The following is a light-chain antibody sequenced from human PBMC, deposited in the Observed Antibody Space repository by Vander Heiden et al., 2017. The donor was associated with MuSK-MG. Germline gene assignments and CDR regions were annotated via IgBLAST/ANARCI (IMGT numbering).Light chain of an antibody. CDR1: QSISSW. J-gene: IGKJ2*01. CDR2: KAS. CDR3: QQENSYSYT. V-gene: IGKV1-5*03. Sequence: DIQMTRPPSTLSASVGDRVTITCRASQSISSWLAWYQQKPGKAPKLLIYKASSLESGVPSRFSGSGSGTEFTLTISSLQPDDFATYYCQQENSYSYTFGQGTKLDIK.